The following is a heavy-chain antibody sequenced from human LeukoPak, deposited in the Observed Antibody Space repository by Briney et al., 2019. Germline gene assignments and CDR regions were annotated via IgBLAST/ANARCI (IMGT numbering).Heavy chain of an antibody. CDR3: ASSQRGYYDSSGLGI. D-gene: IGHD3-22*01. V-gene: IGHV3-23*01. CDR2: ISGSGGST. J-gene: IGHJ3*02. Sequence: GGSLRLSCAASGFTFSSYAMSWVRQAPGKGLEWVSAISGSGGSTYYADSVKGRFTISRDNSKNTLYLQMNSLRAEDTAVYYCASSQRGYYDSSGLGIWGQGTMVTVSS. CDR1: GFTFSSYA.